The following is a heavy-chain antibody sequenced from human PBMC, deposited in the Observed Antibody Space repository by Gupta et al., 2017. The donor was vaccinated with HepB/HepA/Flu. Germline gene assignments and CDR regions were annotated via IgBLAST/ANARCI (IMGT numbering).Heavy chain of an antibody. CDR3: ARRSGSAYLHY. D-gene: IGHD3-22*01. Sequence: IRQSPSRGLEWLGRTYYRSKWYNDYAVSVKSRITINPDTSKNQFSLQLNSVTPEDTAVYFGARRSGSAYLHYWGPGTLVTVSS. CDR2: TYYRSKWYN. J-gene: IGHJ4*02. V-gene: IGHV6-1*01.